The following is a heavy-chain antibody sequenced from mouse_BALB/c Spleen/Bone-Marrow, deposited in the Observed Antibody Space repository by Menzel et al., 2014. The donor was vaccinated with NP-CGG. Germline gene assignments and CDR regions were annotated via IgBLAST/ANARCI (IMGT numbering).Heavy chain of an antibody. D-gene: IGHD2-3*01. J-gene: IGHJ4*01. Sequence: EVMLVESGGDLVKPGGSLKLSCAASGFTFSNYGMSWVRQTPDKRLEWVATISSGGSYTYYPDSVKGRFTISRDNAKNTLYLQMSSLKSEDTAMYYCARRDGGPMDYWSQGTSVTVSS. CDR3: ARRDGGPMDY. V-gene: IGHV5-6*02. CDR2: ISSGGSYT. CDR1: GFTFSNYG.